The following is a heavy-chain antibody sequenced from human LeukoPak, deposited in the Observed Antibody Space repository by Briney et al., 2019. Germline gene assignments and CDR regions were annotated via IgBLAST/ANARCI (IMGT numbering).Heavy chain of an antibody. D-gene: IGHD1-26*01. CDR3: ARVGIVGASATFDI. V-gene: IGHV4-4*07. Sequence: SETLSPTCNVSGGSISSYYWSWIRQPAGKGLEWIGRIYTSGSSNYNPSLKSRVSMSVDTSKNQFSLKLSSVTAADTAVYYCARVGIVGASATFDIWGQGTMVTVSS. CDR2: IYTSGSS. J-gene: IGHJ3*02. CDR1: GGSISSYY.